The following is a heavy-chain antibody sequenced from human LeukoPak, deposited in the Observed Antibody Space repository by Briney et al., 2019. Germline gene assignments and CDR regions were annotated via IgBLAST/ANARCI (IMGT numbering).Heavy chain of an antibody. CDR1: GFTFSSYG. Sequence: GGSLRLSCAASGFTFSSYGMHWVRQAPGKGLEWVAVISYDGSNKYDADSVKGRFTISRDNSKNTLYLQMNSLRAEDTAVYYCARGSGRGDYGETQDYWGQGTLVTVSS. CDR3: ARGSGRGDYGETQDY. V-gene: IGHV3-30*03. J-gene: IGHJ4*02. D-gene: IGHD4-17*01. CDR2: ISYDGSNK.